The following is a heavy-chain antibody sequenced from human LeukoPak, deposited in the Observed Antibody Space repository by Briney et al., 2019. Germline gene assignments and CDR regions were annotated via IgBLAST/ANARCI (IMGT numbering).Heavy chain of an antibody. D-gene: IGHD6-13*01. J-gene: IGHJ4*02. CDR1: GFTFSSYG. CDR2: ISYDGSNK. CDR3: AVPAAAGVDY. Sequence: GGSLRLSCAASGFTFSSYGMHWVRQAPGKGLEWVAVISYDGSNKYYADSVKGQFTISRDNSKNTLYLQMNSLRAEDTAVYYCAVPAAAGVDYWGQGTLVTVSS. V-gene: IGHV3-30*03.